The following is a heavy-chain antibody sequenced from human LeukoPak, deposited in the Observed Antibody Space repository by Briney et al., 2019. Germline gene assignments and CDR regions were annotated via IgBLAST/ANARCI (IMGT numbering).Heavy chain of an antibody. D-gene: IGHD3-22*01. Sequence: GGSLRLSCAASGFTFSSYGMHWVRQAPGKGLEWVAFIRYDGSNKYYADSVKGRFTISRDNSKNTLYLQVNSLRAEDTAVYYCAKDPGENYYDSSGYSWGQGTLVTVSS. CDR3: AKDPGENYYDSSGYS. CDR2: IRYDGSNK. J-gene: IGHJ5*02. V-gene: IGHV3-30*02. CDR1: GFTFSSYG.